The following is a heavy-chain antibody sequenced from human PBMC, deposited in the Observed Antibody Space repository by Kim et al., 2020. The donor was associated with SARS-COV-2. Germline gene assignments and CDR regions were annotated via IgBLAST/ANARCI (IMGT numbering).Heavy chain of an antibody. CDR3: AKTLMRAINDAFDI. V-gene: IGHV3-23*01. J-gene: IGHJ3*02. CDR1: GFTFSNYV. CDR2: ISGIGGST. Sequence: GGSLRLSCAASGFTFSNYVMSWVRQAPGKGLEWVSNISGIGGSTHYADSVKGRFTISRDNAKSTLYLQMNSLRAEDTAIYYCAKTLMRAINDAFDIWGHGTMVTVSS. D-gene: IGHD1-26*01.